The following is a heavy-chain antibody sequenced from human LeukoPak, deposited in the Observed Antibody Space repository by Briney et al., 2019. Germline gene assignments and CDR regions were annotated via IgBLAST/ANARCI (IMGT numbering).Heavy chain of an antibody. CDR3: ARELQQQLYWFDP. V-gene: IGHV3-9*01. D-gene: IGHD6-13*01. CDR1: GFTFDDYT. J-gene: IGHJ5*02. Sequence: GRSLRLSCAASGFTFDDYTMHWVRQAPGKGLEWVSGISWNSGSIGYADSVKGRFTISRDNAKNSLYLQMNSLRAEDSAVYYCARELQQQLYWFDPWGQGTLVTVSS. CDR2: ISWNSGSI.